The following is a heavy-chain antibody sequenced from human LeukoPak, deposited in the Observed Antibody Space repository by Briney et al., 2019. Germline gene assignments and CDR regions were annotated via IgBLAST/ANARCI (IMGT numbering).Heavy chain of an antibody. V-gene: IGHV4-34*01. CDR1: GGSFSGYY. D-gene: IGHD5-24*01. J-gene: IGHJ6*02. CDR3: ARGMARSSRYYYYGMDV. CDR2: INHSGST. Sequence: SETMSLTCAVYGGSFSGYYWSWIRQPPGKVLEWIGEINHSGSTNYNPSLKSRVTISVDTSKNQFSLKLSSVTAADTAVYYCARGMARSSRYYYYGMDVWGQGTTVTVSS.